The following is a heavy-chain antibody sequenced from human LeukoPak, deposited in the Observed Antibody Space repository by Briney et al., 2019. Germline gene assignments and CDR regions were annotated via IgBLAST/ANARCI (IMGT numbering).Heavy chain of an antibody. D-gene: IGHD6-13*01. V-gene: IGHV1-2*02. CDR1: VYTFTVYY. Sequence: ASVKVSCKASVYTFTVYYMHWVRQAPGQGLERMGWINSNSGGTNYAQKFQGRVTMTRDTSISTAYMELSRLRSDDTAVYYCARDPRIAAAGEGYDYWGQGTLVTVSS. CDR3: ARDPRIAAAGEGYDY. CDR2: INSNSGGT. J-gene: IGHJ4*02.